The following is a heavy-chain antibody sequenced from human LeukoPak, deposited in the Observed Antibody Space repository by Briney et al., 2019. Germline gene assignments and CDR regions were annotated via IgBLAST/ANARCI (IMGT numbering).Heavy chain of an antibody. CDR1: GFTFSSYA. D-gene: IGHD3-10*01. CDR3: AKVSYGSGSYFGFDY. Sequence: GGSLRLSCAASGFTFSSYAMSWDRQAPGKGLEWVSAISGSGGSTYYADSVKGRFTISRDNSKNTLYLQMNSLRAEDTAVYYCAKVSYGSGSYFGFDYWGQGTLVTISS. V-gene: IGHV3-23*01. CDR2: ISGSGGST. J-gene: IGHJ4*02.